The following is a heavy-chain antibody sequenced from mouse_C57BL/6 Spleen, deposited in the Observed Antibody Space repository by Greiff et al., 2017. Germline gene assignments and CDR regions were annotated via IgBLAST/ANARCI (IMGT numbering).Heavy chain of an antibody. D-gene: IGHD1-1*01. CDR3: AHYGSSYFYAMDY. Sequence: VQLQQSGAELARPGASVKLSCKASGYTFTSYGISWVKQRTGQGLEWIGEIYPRSGNTYYNEKFKGKATLTADKSSSTAYMELRSLTSEDSAVYFCAHYGSSYFYAMDYWGQGTSVTVSS. V-gene: IGHV1-81*01. J-gene: IGHJ4*01. CDR1: GYTFTSYG. CDR2: IYPRSGNT.